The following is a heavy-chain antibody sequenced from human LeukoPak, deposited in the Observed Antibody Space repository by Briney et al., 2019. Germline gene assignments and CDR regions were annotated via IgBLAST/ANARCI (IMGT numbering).Heavy chain of an antibody. CDR1: GFTFDDYA. J-gene: IGHJ6*02. CDR3: TRVQAGRSGLMDV. V-gene: IGHV3-74*01. Sequence: GGSLRLSCAASGFTFDDYAMHWVRQAPGEGLVWVSRIDPDGITTNYADSVKGRFITSRDNARNTLYLQMNSLTAEDTALYYCTRVQAGRSGLMDVWGRGTTVTVSS. CDR2: IDPDGITT. D-gene: IGHD2-8*02.